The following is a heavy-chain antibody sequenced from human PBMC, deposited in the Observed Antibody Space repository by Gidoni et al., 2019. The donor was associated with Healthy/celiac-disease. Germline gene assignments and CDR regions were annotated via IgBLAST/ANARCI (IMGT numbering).Heavy chain of an antibody. J-gene: IGHJ4*02. V-gene: IGHV1-69*06. CDR1: GGTFSSYA. CDR2: IIPIFGTA. D-gene: IGHD2-15*01. CDR3: ASSLGVVVAATPGD. Sequence: QVQLVQSGAAVTKPGSSVKVSCQASGGTFSSYAISWVRQAPGQGLEWMGGIIPIFGTANYAQKFQGRVTITADKSTSTAYMELSSLRSEDTAVYYCASSLGVVVAATPGDWGQGTLVTVSS.